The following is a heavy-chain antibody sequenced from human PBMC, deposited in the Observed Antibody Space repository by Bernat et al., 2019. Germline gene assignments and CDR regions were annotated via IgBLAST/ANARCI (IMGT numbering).Heavy chain of an antibody. Sequence: EVQLVESGGGLVQPGESLRLSCAASGFTFSSYSMNWVRQAPGKGLEWVSSISSSSSYIYYADSVKGRFTISRDNAKNSLYLQMNSLRAEDTAVYYCARSKGSGSYYSDYWGQGTLVTVSS. D-gene: IGHD3-10*01. CDR1: GFTFSSYS. V-gene: IGHV3-21*01. CDR3: ARSKGSGSYYSDY. CDR2: ISSSSSYI. J-gene: IGHJ4*02.